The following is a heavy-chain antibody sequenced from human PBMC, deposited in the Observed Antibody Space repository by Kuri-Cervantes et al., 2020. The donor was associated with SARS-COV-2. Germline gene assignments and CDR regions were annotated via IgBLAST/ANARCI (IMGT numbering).Heavy chain of an antibody. V-gene: IGHV3-7*03. CDR2: INQDGTEK. Sequence: GQSLKISCAASGFTFSTYWMSWVRQAPGRGLEWLANINQDGTEKYYVDSVKGRFTISRDNVKRSLYLQMNSLRAEDTAVYYCAKDQAAIVYYGMDVWGQGTTVTVSS. CDR3: AKDQAAIVYYGMDV. CDR1: GFTFSTYW. J-gene: IGHJ6*02. D-gene: IGHD2-2*01.